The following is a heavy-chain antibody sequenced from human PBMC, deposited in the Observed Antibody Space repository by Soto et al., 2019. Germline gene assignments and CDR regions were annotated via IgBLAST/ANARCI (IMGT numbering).Heavy chain of an antibody. J-gene: IGHJ3*02. D-gene: IGHD3-16*02. CDR2: IGYDGSNK. V-gene: IGHV3-33*01. CDR3: VRDIESCFDI. Sequence: QVQLVESGGGVVQPGRSLRLSCAASGLTFSSYGMHWVRQAPGKGLEWVAVIGYDGSNKYYADSVKGRFTISRDNSKNTLYLHMNSLRAEDTAVYYCVRDIESCFDIWGQGTMVTVSS. CDR1: GLTFSSYG.